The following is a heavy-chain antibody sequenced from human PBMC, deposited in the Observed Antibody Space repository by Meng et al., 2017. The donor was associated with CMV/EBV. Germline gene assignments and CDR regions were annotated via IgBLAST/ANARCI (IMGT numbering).Heavy chain of an antibody. CDR3: AKVGMATIRSQPPYYFDY. CDR1: TCNTED. Sequence: TCNTEDRKWGREDKGKGMEWVTDSRGSGGSKKYEEKEKGRFTFSRDNSKNTLYLQMSSLRAEDTAVYYCAKVGMATIRSQPPYYFDYWGQGILVTVSS. V-gene: IGHV3-23*01. CDR2: SRGSGGSK. D-gene: IGHD5-24*01. J-gene: IGHJ4*02.